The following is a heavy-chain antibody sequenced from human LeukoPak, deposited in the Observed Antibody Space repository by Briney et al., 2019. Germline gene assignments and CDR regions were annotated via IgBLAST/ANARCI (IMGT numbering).Heavy chain of an antibody. J-gene: IGHJ4*02. CDR2: INAGNGNT. D-gene: IGHD5-18*01. CDR3: ARVGGFKYSYRSDYFDY. Sequence: ASVKVSCKASGYTFTSYAMHWVRQAPGQRLEWMGWINAGNGNTKYSQKFQGRVTITRDTSASTAYMELSSLRSEDTAVYYCARVGGFKYSYRSDYFDYWGQGTLVTVSS. CDR1: GYTFTSYA. V-gene: IGHV1-3*01.